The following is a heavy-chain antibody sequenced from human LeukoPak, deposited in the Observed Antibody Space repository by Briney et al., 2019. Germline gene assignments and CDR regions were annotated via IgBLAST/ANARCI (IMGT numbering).Heavy chain of an antibody. J-gene: IGHJ1*01. D-gene: IGHD2-15*01. CDR3: ARDSNTDIVV. Sequence: SETLSLTCTVSGGSISSGGYYWSWIRQPPGKGLEWIGCIYHSGSTYYNPSLKSRVTISVDRSKNQFSLKLSSVTAVDTAVYYCARDSNTDIVVWGQGTLVTVSS. CDR1: GGSISSGGYY. CDR2: IYHSGST. V-gene: IGHV4-30-2*01.